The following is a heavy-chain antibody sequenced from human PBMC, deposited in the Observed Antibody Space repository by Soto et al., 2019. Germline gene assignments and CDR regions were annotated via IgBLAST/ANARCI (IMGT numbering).Heavy chain of an antibody. J-gene: IGHJ4*02. D-gene: IGHD3-3*01. CDR2: ISHSGST. CDR3: ARYNGPTMFGSNSPRFDY. CDR1: SGSISSSNW. V-gene: IGHV4-4*02. Sequence: QVQLQESGPGLVKPSGTLSLTCAVSSGSISSSNWWSWVRQPPGKGLEWIGEISHSGSTNYNPSLKSRVTISVDKSKNQCYLKLSSVTAAHTALYYCARYNGPTMFGSNSPRFDYCGQGTLLTVSS.